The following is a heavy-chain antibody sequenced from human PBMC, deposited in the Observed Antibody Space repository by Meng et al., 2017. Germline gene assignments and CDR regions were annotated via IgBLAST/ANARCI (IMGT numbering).Heavy chain of an antibody. Sequence: GESLKISCAASGFTFDDYTMHWVRQAPGKGLEWVSLISWDGGSTYDADSVEGRFTISRDNSKNSLHLQMNSLRTEDTALYYCAKDSVSVAGTLYAPLNYWGQGTLVTVSS. CDR3: AKDSVSVAGTLYAPLNY. CDR1: GFTFDDYT. D-gene: IGHD6-19*01. J-gene: IGHJ4*02. V-gene: IGHV3-43*01. CDR2: ISWDGGST.